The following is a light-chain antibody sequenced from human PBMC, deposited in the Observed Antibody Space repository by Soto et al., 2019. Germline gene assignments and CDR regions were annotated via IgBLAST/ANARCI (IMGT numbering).Light chain of an antibody. V-gene: IGKV3-20*01. Sequence: EIVLTQNTGTLSLSPGERATLSCRASQSVSSSYLAWYQQKPGQAPRLLIYGASSRATGIPDRFSGSGSGTDFTLTISRLEPEDCAVDYCQQYGSSPITFGQGTLLEIK. J-gene: IGKJ5*01. CDR1: QSVSSSY. CDR3: QQYGSSPIT. CDR2: GAS.